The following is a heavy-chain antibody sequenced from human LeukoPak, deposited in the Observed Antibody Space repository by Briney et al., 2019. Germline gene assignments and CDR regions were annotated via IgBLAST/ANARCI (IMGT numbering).Heavy chain of an antibody. CDR2: IHYTGSS. V-gene: IGHV4-39*01. J-gene: IGHJ4*02. CDR3: ARHLNTAMGHQIDY. CDR1: GGSISSSNFY. D-gene: IGHD5-18*01. Sequence: PSDTLSLTCTVSGGSISSSNFYWGWIRQPPGKGLEWIGSIHYTGSSYYNPSQQSRVTISVDTSKNQVSLKLSSVTAADTAVYYCARHLNTAMGHQIDYWGQGTLVTVSS.